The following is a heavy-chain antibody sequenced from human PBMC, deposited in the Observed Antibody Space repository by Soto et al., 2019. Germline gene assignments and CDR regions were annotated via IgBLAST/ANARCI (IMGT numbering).Heavy chain of an antibody. CDR1: GFTFSSYG. CDR3: ARDPRVFPDVEWLLFSYMDV. J-gene: IGHJ6*03. CDR2: IWYDGSNK. D-gene: IGHD3-3*01. Sequence: GGSLRLSCAASGFTFSSYGMHWVRQAPGKGLEWVAVIWYDGSNKYYADSVKGRFTISRDNSKNTLYLQMNSLRAEDTAVYYCARDPRVFPDVEWLLFSYMDVWGKGTTVTVSS. V-gene: IGHV3-33*01.